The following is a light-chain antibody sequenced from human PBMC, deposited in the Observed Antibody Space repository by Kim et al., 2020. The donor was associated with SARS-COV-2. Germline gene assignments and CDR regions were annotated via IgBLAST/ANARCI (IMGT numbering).Light chain of an antibody. V-gene: IGLV1-47*01. CDR2: RDN. CDR1: NPHLETNY. Sequence: GQRVTLYCAGSNPHLETNYVYWHQQFPGMAPKVLIYRDNERPSGVPGRFSGSKSGTSASLAISGLRSEDEADYYCAAWDDSLSAWLFGGGTQLTVL. CDR3: AAWDDSLSAWL. J-gene: IGLJ3*02.